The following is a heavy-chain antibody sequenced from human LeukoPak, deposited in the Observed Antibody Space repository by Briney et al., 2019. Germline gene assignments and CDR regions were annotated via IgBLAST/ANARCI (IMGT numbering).Heavy chain of an antibody. J-gene: IGHJ4*02. V-gene: IGHV1-18*04. CDR1: GYTFTSYG. Sequence: ASVKVSCKASGYTFTSYGISWVRQAPGQGLEWMGWISAYNGNTNYAQKLQGSVTMTTDTSTSTAYMELRSLRSDDTAVYYCARVMYYDILTGYSALDYWGQGTLVTVSS. CDR2: ISAYNGNT. D-gene: IGHD3-9*01. CDR3: ARVMYYDILTGYSALDY.